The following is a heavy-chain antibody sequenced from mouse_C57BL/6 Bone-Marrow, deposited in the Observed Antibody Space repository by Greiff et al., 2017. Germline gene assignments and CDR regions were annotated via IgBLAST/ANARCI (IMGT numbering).Heavy chain of an antibody. CDR3: ARDTRPYYYGTPYYCDY. V-gene: IGHV5-4*01. J-gene: IGHJ2*01. Sequence: EVQLVEPGGGLVKPGGSLKLSCAASGFTFSSYAMSWVRQTPEKRLEWVATISDGGSYTYDPDNVKGRFTISRDNAKNNLYLQMSHLKSEDTAMYYCARDTRPYYYGTPYYCDYGGQGTTLTVSS. CDR2: ISDGGSYT. D-gene: IGHD1-1*01. CDR1: GFTFSSYA.